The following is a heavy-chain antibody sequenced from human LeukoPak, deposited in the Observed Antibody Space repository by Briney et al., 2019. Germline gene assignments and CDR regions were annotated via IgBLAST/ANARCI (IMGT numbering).Heavy chain of an antibody. CDR1: GGSFSGYY. CDR3: ARKRLSADSFDI. V-gene: IGHV4-34*01. D-gene: IGHD4/OR15-4a*01. Sequence: KPSETLSLTCAVYGGSFSGYYWSWIRPPPGKGLEWIGSIYYSGSTYYNPSLKSRVTISVNTSKNQFTLKLSSVTAADTAVYYCARKRLSADSFDIWGQGTLVTVSS. CDR2: IYYSGST. J-gene: IGHJ3*02.